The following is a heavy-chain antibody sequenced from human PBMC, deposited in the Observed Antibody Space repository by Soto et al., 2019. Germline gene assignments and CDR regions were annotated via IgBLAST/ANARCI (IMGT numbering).Heavy chain of an antibody. CDR2: IYYSGST. CDR3: ARETYGDYVGYFDP. D-gene: IGHD4-17*01. J-gene: IGHJ5*02. V-gene: IGHV4-31*03. CDR1: SGAIISLGYS. Sequence: TLYPTSTVASGAIISLGYSWCWICQHPGKALEWIGYIYYSGSTYYNPSLKSRVTISVDASKNQFSLKLSSVTAADTAVYYCARETYGDYVGYFDPWGQGILVTVPQ.